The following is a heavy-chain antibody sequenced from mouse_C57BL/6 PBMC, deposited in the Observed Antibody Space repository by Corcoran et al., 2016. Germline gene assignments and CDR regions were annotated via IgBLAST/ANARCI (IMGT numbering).Heavy chain of an antibody. D-gene: IGHD2-4*01. CDR1: GYTFTDYY. V-gene: IGHV1-26*01. CDR2: INPNNGGT. Sequence: EVQLQQSGPELVKPGASVKISCKASGYTFTDYYMNWVKQSHGKSLEWIGDINPNNGGTSYNQKFKGKATLTAEKSSSTAYMQLSSLTSEDSAVYFCARCDYDVYWYFDVWGTGTTVTVSS. J-gene: IGHJ1*03. CDR3: ARCDYDVYWYFDV.